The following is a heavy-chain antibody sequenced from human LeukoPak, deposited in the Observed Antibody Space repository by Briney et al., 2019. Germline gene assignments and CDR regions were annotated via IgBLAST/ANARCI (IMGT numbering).Heavy chain of an antibody. CDR2: LNDSGST. CDR3: AIPIGDSSSSEE. D-gene: IGHD6-13*01. Sequence: SETLSLTCAVYGGSFSGNYWAWIRQPPGKGLEWIGELNDSGSTNYNPSLKSRVTISLDTSKNQFSLRLSSVTAADTAVYYCAIPIGDSSSSEEWGQGTLVTVSS. CDR1: GGSFSGNY. J-gene: IGHJ4*02. V-gene: IGHV4-34*01.